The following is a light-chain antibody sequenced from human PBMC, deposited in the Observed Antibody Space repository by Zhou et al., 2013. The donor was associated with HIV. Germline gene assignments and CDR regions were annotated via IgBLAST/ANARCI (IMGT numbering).Light chain of an antibody. CDR2: KAS. Sequence: DIQMTQSPSTLSASVGDRVTITCRASQSLGGWLAWYQQKPGKAPNLLIYKASTLQGGVPSRFSGSGSGTDFTLTISSLQPDDFATYYCQQSSTNSRTFGQGTKVEIK. CDR1: QSLGGW. V-gene: IGKV1-5*03. J-gene: IGKJ1*01. CDR3: QQSSTNSRT.